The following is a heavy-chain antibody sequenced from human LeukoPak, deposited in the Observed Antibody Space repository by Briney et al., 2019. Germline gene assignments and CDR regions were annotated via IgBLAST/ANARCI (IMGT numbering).Heavy chain of an antibody. J-gene: IGHJ5*01. Sequence: GSLRLSCAASGFPFSSYGIHWVRQAPGKGLEWVAVVSYDGSNKYYADSVKGRFTISRDSSKNTVDLQMNSLRAEDTAVYYCATVFDFWGQGTLVTVSS. CDR1: GFPFSSYG. V-gene: IGHV3-30*05. CDR2: VSYDGSNK. CDR3: ATVFDF.